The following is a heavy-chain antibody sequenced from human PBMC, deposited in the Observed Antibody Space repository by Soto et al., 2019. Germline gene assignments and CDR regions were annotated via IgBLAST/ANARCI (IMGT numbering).Heavy chain of an antibody. D-gene: IGHD2-21*01. CDR1: GNSFTNYW. V-gene: IGHV5-51*01. J-gene: IGHJ4*02. CDR2: IYPSDSDT. CDR3: ARDPELHGLDH. Sequence: PGESLKISCRGSGNSFTNYWIGWVRQMTGKGLEWMGIIYPSDSDTRYSPSFQGQVTISADKSISTAYLQWSSLKASDTAIYFCARDPELHGLDHWGQGTLVTVSS.